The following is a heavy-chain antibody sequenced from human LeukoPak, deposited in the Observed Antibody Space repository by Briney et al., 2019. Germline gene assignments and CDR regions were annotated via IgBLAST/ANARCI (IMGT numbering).Heavy chain of an antibody. V-gene: IGHV3-64D*09. CDR1: GFTFSSYA. CDR3: VKGRYSNSWYSSDY. CDR2: ISSSGGRT. J-gene: IGHJ4*02. Sequence: GGSLRLSCSASGFTFSSYAMHWVRQAPGKGLEYVSAISSSGGRTYYADSVRGRFTISRDNSKNTLYLQMSSLRAEDTAVYYCVKGRYSNSWYSSDYWGQGTLVTVSS. D-gene: IGHD6-13*01.